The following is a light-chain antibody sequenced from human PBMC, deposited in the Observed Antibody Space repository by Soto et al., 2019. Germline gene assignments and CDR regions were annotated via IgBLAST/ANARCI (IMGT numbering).Light chain of an antibody. V-gene: IGKV3-15*01. J-gene: IGKJ5*01. CDR1: QSVTTN. Sequence: EVVMTQSPATLSVSAGERATISCRASQSVTTNLAWYQQKPGQVPRLLIYGASTRATGIPARFSGSGSGTEFTLTFSSLQSEDFAVYYCQQFDNWPLTFGQGTRLEIK. CDR3: QQFDNWPLT. CDR2: GAS.